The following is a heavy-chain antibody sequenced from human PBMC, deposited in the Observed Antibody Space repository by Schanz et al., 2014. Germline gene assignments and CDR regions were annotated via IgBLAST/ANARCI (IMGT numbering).Heavy chain of an antibody. Sequence: EAHLVESGGGLVKPGGSLTLSCAASRFTVTNAWMSWVRQAPGKGLEWVGRIKGKTDGGTADYAAPMKGRFTISRDDSKNTLFLQMNSLETEDTAVYYCARIGGSVFDYWAQGTLVTVSS. V-gene: IGHV3-15*01. CDR3: ARIGGSVFDY. CDR1: RFTVTNAW. D-gene: IGHD3-10*01. CDR2: IKGKTDGGTA. J-gene: IGHJ4*02.